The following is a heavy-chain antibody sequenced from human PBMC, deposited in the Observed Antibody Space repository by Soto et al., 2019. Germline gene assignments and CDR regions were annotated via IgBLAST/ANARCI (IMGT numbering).Heavy chain of an antibody. V-gene: IGHV3-23*01. Sequence: GGSLRLSCVASGFTFSSYAMTWVRQAPGKGLEWVSAISGSGGSTYYADSVKGRFTISRDNSKNTLYLQMNSLRAEDTAVYYCAKDRGSGSTSWYNGWFDPWGQGTLVTVSS. CDR2: ISGSGGST. CDR1: GFTFSSYA. CDR3: AKDRGSGSTSWYNGWFDP. J-gene: IGHJ5*02. D-gene: IGHD2-2*02.